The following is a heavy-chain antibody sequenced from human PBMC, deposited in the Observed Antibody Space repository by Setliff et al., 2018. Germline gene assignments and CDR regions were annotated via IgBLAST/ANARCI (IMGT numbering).Heavy chain of an antibody. CDR2: VRFDGSYI. Sequence: PGGSLRLSCAASGFVFGTYGMHWVRQAPGKGLDWVASVRFDGSYIDYADSVKGRFTISRDNSENTLLLQMSSLRADDTAVYYCAKGFQGKNVGTFDSWGHGILVTVSS. V-gene: IGHV3-30*02. CDR3: AKGFQGKNVGTFDS. CDR1: GFVFGTYG. D-gene: IGHD1-7*01. J-gene: IGHJ4*01.